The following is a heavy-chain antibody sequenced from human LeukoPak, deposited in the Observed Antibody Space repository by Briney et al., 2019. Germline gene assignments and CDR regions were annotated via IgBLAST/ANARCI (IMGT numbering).Heavy chain of an antibody. CDR2: IYHDGGT. CDR3: ARGGSAYHEYYFDS. V-gene: IGHV4-4*02. D-gene: IGHD3-22*01. Sequence: SETLSLTCAVSGDSISSSNWWSWVRQPPGKGLEWIGEIYHDGGTNYNPSLKSRLTISLDKSKNQFSLNLSSVSAADTAVYYCARGGSAYHEYYFDSWGQGTLVTVSS. J-gene: IGHJ4*02. CDR1: GDSISSSNW.